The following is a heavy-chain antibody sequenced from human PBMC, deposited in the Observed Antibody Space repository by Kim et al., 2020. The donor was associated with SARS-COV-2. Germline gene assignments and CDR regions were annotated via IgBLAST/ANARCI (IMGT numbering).Heavy chain of an antibody. V-gene: IGHV5-51*01. CDR1: GYSFTSYW. CDR3: ARVLTAPDIVVVPADRGFWFDP. J-gene: IGHJ5*02. D-gene: IGHD2-2*01. Sequence: GESLKISCKGSGYSFTSYWIGWVRQMPGKGLEWMGIIYPGDSDTRYSPSFQGQVTISADKSISTAYLQWSSLKASDTAMYYCARVLTAPDIVVVPADRGFWFDPWGQGTLVTVSS. CDR2: IYPGDSDT.